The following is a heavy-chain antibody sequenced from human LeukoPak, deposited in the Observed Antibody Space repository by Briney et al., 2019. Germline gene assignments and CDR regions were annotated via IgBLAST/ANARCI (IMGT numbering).Heavy chain of an antibody. CDR1: GGSISSGGYF. D-gene: IGHD2-15*01. CDR3: ARVVVAAMFGGDYVRYFDY. J-gene: IGHJ4*02. V-gene: IGHV4-30-2*01. CDR2: IYHSGST. Sequence: SETLSLTCAVSGGSISSGGYFWSWIRQPPGKGLEWIGYIYHSGSTYYNPSLKSRVTISVDRSKNQFSLKLSSVTAADTAVYYCARVVVAAMFGGDYVRYFDYWGQGTLVTVSS.